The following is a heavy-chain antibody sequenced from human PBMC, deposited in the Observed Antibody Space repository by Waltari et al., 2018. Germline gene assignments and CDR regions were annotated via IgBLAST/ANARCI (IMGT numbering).Heavy chain of an antibody. J-gene: IGHJ2*01. CDR3: ARDARPPYSGSYLLNWYFDL. D-gene: IGHD1-26*01. Sequence: QVQLVESGGGVVQPGRSLRLSCAASGFTFSTYGMHWVRQAPGKGLEWVTVIWYDGTKKYYADSVKGRFTISRDNSKNTLYLQMNSLRAEDTAVYHCARDARPPYSGSYLLNWYFDLWGRGTLVSVSS. CDR2: IWYDGTKK. CDR1: GFTFSTYG. V-gene: IGHV3-33*01.